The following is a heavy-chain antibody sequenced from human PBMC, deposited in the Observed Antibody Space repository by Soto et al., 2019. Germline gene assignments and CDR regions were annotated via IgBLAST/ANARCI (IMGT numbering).Heavy chain of an antibody. J-gene: IGHJ6*02. CDR2: ISYDGSNK. CDR3: ARSPPYGDYGPDYYYYGMDV. CDR1: GFTFSSYA. D-gene: IGHD4-17*01. Sequence: GGSLRLSCAASGFTFSSYAMHWVRQAPGKGLEWVAVISYDGSNKYYADSVKGRFTISRDNSKNTLYLQMNSLRAEDTAVYYCARSPPYGDYGPDYYYYGMDVWGQGTTVTVSS. V-gene: IGHV3-30-3*01.